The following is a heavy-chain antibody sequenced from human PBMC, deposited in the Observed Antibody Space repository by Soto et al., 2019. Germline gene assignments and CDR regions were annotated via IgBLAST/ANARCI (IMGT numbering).Heavy chain of an antibody. Sequence: PSQTLSLTCAISGDSVSSYNVGWNWIRQSPSRGLEWLGRTYYRSKWYDDYAASVKGRMTINPDTSKNQFSLQLNSLTPEDTAVYYCARSRSAAFDIWGQGTLVTVSS. CDR2: TYYRSKWYD. J-gene: IGHJ3*02. CDR1: GDSVSSYNVG. CDR3: ARSRSAAFDI. V-gene: IGHV6-1*01. D-gene: IGHD6-13*01.